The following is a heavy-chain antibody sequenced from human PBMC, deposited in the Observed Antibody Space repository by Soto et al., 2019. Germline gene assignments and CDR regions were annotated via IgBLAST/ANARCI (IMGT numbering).Heavy chain of an antibody. CDR3: ARTASLRGSSYYFDY. CDR1: GGSISSGDYY. J-gene: IGHJ4*02. CDR2: IYYSGST. V-gene: IGHV4-31*03. D-gene: IGHD4-17*01. Sequence: QVQLQESGPGLVKPSQTLSLTCTVSGGSISSGDYYWSWIRQHPGKGLEWIGYIYYSGSTYYNPSLKSRVTISVDTSMHQFSLKLSSVTAADTAVYYCARTASLRGSSYYFDYWGQGTLVTVSS.